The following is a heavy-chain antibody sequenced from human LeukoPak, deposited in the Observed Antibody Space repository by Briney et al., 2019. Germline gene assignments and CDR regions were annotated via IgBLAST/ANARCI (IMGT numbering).Heavy chain of an antibody. CDR2: IKQDGSEK. V-gene: IGHV3-7*01. D-gene: IGHD1-26*01. CDR1: GFTFSSYW. CDR3: AGTDMGARLAFDI. J-gene: IGHJ3*02. Sequence: GGSLRLSCAASGFTFSSYWMSWVRQAPGKGLEWVANIKQDGSEKYYVDSVKGRFTISRDNAKNSLYLQMNSLRAEDTAVYYCAGTDMGARLAFDIWGQGTMVTVSS.